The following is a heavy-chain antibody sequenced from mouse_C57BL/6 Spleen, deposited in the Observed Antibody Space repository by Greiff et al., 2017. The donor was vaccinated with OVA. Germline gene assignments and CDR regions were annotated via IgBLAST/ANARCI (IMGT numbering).Heavy chain of an antibody. CDR3: ARHGNYEDYYAMDY. Sequence: VQVVESGPGLVAPSQSLSITCTVSGFSLTSYGVHWVRQPPGKGLEWLVVIWSDGSTTYNSALKSRLSISKDNSKSQVFLKMNSLQTDDTAMYYCARHGNYEDYYAMDYWGQGTSVTVAS. J-gene: IGHJ4*01. D-gene: IGHD2-1*01. CDR2: IWSDGST. V-gene: IGHV2-6-1*01. CDR1: GFSLTSYG.